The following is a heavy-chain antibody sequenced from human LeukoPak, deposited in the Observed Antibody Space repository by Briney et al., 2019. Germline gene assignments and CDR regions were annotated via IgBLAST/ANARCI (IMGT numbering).Heavy chain of an antibody. V-gene: IGHV1-2*02. CDR3: ARDPAQSYYTDV. CDR1: GYRFTAYY. J-gene: IGHJ6*03. Sequence: ASVTVSCKASGYRFTAYYIHWVRQAPGQGLEWMGWINPKSPGTNYAQKFQGRVTMTRDTSISTAYMELSSLTSDDTAVYYCARDPAQSYYTDVWGIGTTVIVSS. CDR2: INPKSPGT.